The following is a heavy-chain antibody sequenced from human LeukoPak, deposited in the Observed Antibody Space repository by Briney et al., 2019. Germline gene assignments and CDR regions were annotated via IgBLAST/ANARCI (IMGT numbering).Heavy chain of an antibody. V-gene: IGHV4-59*12. Sequence: PSETLSLTCSVSGGSISDNYWSRIRQPPGKGLEWIGYIYNPGSTNYNPSLRSRVTMSVDTSKNQFSLRLTSVTAADTAIYYCARVWGGLGFLEWIQHMDVWGNGTTVIVSS. CDR3: ARVWGGLGFLEWIQHMDV. CDR1: GGSISDNY. J-gene: IGHJ6*03. D-gene: IGHD3-3*01. CDR2: IYNPGST.